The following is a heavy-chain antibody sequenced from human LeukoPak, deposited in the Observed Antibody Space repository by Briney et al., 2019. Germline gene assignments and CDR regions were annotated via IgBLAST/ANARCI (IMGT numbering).Heavy chain of an antibody. D-gene: IGHD5-18*01. CDR1: GGSISSYY. J-gene: IGHJ6*02. CDR2: IYYSGST. V-gene: IGHV4-59*08. Sequence: SETLSLTCTVSGGSISSYYWSWIRQPPGKGLEWIGYIYYSGSTNYNPSLKSRVTIPVDTSKNQFSLKLSSATAADTAVYYCARLKMDRTGYSYGRYYYYGMDVWGQGTTVTVSS. CDR3: ARLKMDRTGYSYGRYYYYGMDV.